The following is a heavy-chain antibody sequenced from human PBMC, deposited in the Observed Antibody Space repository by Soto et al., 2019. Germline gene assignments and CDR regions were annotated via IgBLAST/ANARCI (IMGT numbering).Heavy chain of an antibody. Sequence: EVQLVETGGGLIQPGGSLRLSCAASGFTVSGNYMSWVRQAPGKGLEWVSVIYNGGGTYYADSVKGRFTISRDNSKNTLYLQMNRLGAEDTAVYYCASTRGSSYDYWGQGTLVTVSS. J-gene: IGHJ4*02. CDR1: GFTVSGNY. V-gene: IGHV3-53*02. D-gene: IGHD6-6*01. CDR2: IYNGGGT. CDR3: ASTRGSSYDY.